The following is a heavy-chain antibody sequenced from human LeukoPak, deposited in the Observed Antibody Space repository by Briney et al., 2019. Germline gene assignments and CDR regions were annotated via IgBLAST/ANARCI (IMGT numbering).Heavy chain of an antibody. CDR2: ISWNSGSI. CDR1: GFTFDDYA. J-gene: IGHJ4*02. CDR3: AKDFGSWYYFDY. D-gene: IGHD6-13*01. Sequence: PGGSLRLSCAASGFTFDDYAMHWVRQAPGKGLEWVSGISWNSGSIGYADSVKGRFTIPRDNAKNSPYLQMNSLRAEDTALYYCAKDFGSWYYFDYWGQGTLVTVSS. V-gene: IGHV3-9*01.